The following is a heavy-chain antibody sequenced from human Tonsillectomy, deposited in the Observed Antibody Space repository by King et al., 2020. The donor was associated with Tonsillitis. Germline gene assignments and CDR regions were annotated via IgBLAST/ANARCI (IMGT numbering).Heavy chain of an antibody. CDR3: AREGSGWSQLDY. CDR2: IYYTGNT. J-gene: IGHJ4*02. Sequence: QLQESGPGLVNPSETLSLTCTVSGGSISTYYWTRIRQPPGKGLEWIGYIYYTGNTNYNPSLKSRVTISIDTSKNQFSLKLSSVTAADTAVYYCAREGSGWSQLDYWGQGTLVTVSS. V-gene: IGHV4-59*01. D-gene: IGHD6-19*01. CDR1: GGSISTYY.